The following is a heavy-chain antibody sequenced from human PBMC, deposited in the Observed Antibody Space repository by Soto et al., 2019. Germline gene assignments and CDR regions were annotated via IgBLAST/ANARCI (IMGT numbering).Heavy chain of an antibody. CDR1: GYTFTSYD. D-gene: IGHD3-3*01. Sequence: QVQLVQSGAEVKKPGASVKVSCKASGYTFTSYDINWVRQATGQGLEWMGWMNPNSGNTGYAQKFQGRVTMTRNTSISTAYMELSSLRSEDTAVYYCARVRVITIFGVVITANYYFDYWGQGTLVTVSS. CDR2: MNPNSGNT. CDR3: ARVRVITIFGVVITANYYFDY. J-gene: IGHJ4*02. V-gene: IGHV1-8*01.